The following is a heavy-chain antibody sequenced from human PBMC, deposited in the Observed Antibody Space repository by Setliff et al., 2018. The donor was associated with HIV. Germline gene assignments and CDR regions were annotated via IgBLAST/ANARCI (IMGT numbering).Heavy chain of an antibody. V-gene: IGHV1-69*05. CDR1: GGTFSSYG. D-gene: IGHD3-22*01. CDR3: TTAPFTIIIVDINKGDLDI. Sequence: SSVKDSFKASGGTFSSYGITWVRQAPGQGLEGMGGITPLLGTTNYAAPGRGRFTIPRDESRDTVYLQMNSLKTEDTAMYYCTTAPFTIIIVDINKGDLDIWGQGTMVTVSS. CDR2: ITPLLGTT. J-gene: IGHJ3*02.